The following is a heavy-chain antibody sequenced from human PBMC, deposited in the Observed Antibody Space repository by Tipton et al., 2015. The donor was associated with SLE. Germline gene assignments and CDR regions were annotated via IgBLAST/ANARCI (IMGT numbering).Heavy chain of an antibody. D-gene: IGHD4-11*01. CDR3: VRHRGVHNDFSNPSDA. CDR2: VHYNGTA. J-gene: IGHJ4*02. Sequence: TLSLTCSVSIGSIKNIDYFWGWIRQPPGEALEWIGSVHYNGTAFQNPSLRSRVTISVDSPKNQIYLRLTSATAADTAVYYCVRHRGVHNDFSNPSDAWGRGILVRVSA. V-gene: IGHV4-39*01. CDR1: IGSIKNIDYF.